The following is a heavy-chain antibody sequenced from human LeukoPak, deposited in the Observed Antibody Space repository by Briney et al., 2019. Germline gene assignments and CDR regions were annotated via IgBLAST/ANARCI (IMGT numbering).Heavy chain of an antibody. J-gene: IGHJ5*02. Sequence: SVKVSCKASGGTFSSYAISWVRQAPGQGLEWMGGIIPIFGTANYAQKFQGRVTITADESTSTAYMELSSLRSEDTAVYYCARGGYGVVVTAAWGFDPWGQGTLVIVSP. V-gene: IGHV1-69*13. D-gene: IGHD2-21*02. CDR1: GGTFSSYA. CDR2: IIPIFGTA. CDR3: ARGGYGVVVTAAWGFDP.